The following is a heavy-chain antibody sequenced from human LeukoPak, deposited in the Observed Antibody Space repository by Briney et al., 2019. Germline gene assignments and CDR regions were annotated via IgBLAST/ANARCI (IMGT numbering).Heavy chain of an antibody. J-gene: IGHJ4*02. CDR1: DGSISIYY. CDR2: VYSSGNT. CDR3: VRDRELTY. Sequence: SETLSLTCTVSDGSISIYYWSRIRQPPGKGLEWIGYVYSSGNTNYSPSLKGRAIISADTSKNQFSLKLTSVTAADTAVYYCVRDRELTYWGQGILVTVSS. D-gene: IGHD3-10*01. V-gene: IGHV4-4*08.